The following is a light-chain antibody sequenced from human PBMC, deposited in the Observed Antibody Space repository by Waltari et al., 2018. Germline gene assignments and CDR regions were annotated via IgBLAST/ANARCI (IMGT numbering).Light chain of an antibody. J-gene: IGKJ1*01. CDR2: GAF. Sequence: DIQLTQSPSSLSASVGDRITITCRASETISKSLNWYQQKPGKAPKLLIYGAFALHSGVSPRFSGSGSGTDFTLTITSLQPEDFGTFYCHQTYKTPQTFGQGTNV. CDR1: ETISKS. CDR3: HQTYKTPQT. V-gene: IGKV1-39*01.